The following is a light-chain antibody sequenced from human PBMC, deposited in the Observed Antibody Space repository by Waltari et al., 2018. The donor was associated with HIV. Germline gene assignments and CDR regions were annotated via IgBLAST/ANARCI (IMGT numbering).Light chain of an antibody. CDR2: GVN. V-gene: IGLV2-8*01. CDR1: SRDVGAYNF. CDR3: SSYAGPNHLL. J-gene: IGLJ2*01. Sequence: QSALTQPPSASGSPGQSVTFSCTGTSRDVGAYNFLSWYQQHPGKAPTLISYGVNQRPSGVPDRFAGSKSGNTASLTVSGLQADDEADYYCSSYAGPNHLLFGGGTKLTVL.